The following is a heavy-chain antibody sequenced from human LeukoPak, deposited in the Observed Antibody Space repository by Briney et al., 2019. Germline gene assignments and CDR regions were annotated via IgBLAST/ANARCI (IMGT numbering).Heavy chain of an antibody. CDR3: ARRRLLGVDSDY. D-gene: IGHD3-22*01. V-gene: IGHV4-34*01. Sequence: SETLSLTCAVYGGSFSGYYWSWIRQPPGKGLEWIGEINHSGSTNYNPSLKSRVTISVDTSKNQFSLKLSSVTAADTAVYYCARRRLLGVDSDYWGQGTLVTVSS. CDR2: INHSGST. CDR1: GGSFSGYY. J-gene: IGHJ4*02.